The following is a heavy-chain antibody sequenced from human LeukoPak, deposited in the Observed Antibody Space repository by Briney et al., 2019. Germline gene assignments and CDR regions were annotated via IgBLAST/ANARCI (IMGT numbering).Heavy chain of an antibody. Sequence: SETLSLTCVVSGGSISSSYWWSWVRQPPGKGLEWIGEIYHSGSTNYNLSLKSRLTISLDKSKNHFSLKLRSVTAADTAVYYCASKDYSAWGRGFQTWGQGTLVTVSS. D-gene: IGHD3-10*01. J-gene: IGHJ5*02. CDR1: GGSISSSYW. CDR2: IYHSGST. CDR3: ASKDYSAWGRGFQT. V-gene: IGHV4-4*02.